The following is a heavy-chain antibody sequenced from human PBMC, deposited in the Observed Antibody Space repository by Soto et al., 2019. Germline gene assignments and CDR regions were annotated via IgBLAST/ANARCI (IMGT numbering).Heavy chain of an antibody. J-gene: IGHJ4*02. V-gene: IGHV3-48*01. CDR3: AREGYPFDY. CDR2: ISSSSSTI. Sequence: EVQLVESGGGLVQPGGSLRLSCAASGFTFSSYSMNWVRQAPGKGLEWVSYISSSSSTIYYADSVKGRFTISRDNAKNSLYLQMSSLRAEDTAVYYCAREGYPFDYWGQGTLVTVSS. CDR1: GFTFSSYS. D-gene: IGHD5-12*01.